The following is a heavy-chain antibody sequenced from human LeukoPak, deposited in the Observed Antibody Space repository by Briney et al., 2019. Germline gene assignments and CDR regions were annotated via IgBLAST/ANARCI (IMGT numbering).Heavy chain of an antibody. D-gene: IGHD5-18*01. V-gene: IGHV5-51*01. CDR3: ARQDTAMVTNY. CDR1: GYSFTNYW. Sequence: GESLKISCKGSGYSFTNYWIAWVRQMPGKGLEWMGIIYPGDSDTRYSPPFQGQVTISADKSISTAYLQWSSLKASDTAMYYCARQDTAMVTNYWGQGTLVTVSS. J-gene: IGHJ4*02. CDR2: IYPGDSDT.